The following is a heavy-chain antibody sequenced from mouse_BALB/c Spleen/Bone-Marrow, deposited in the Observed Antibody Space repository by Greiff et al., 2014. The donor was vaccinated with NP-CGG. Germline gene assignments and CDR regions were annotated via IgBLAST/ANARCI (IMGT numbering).Heavy chain of an antibody. CDR3: ARDGDYDEGYAMDY. V-gene: IGHV1-54*01. Sequence: VQLVESGAELVRPGTSVKVSCKASGYAFTNYLIEWVKQRPGQGLEWIGVINPGSGGTNYNEKFKGKATLTADKSSSTAYMQLSSLTSDDSVVYFCARDGDYDEGYAMDYWGQGTSVTVSS. D-gene: IGHD2-4*01. J-gene: IGHJ4*01. CDR2: INPGSGGT. CDR1: GYAFTNYL.